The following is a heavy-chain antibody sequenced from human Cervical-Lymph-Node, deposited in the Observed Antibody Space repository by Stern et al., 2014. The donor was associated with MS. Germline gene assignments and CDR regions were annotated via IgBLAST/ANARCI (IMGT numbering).Heavy chain of an antibody. V-gene: IGHV3-30*03. CDR2: ISNDGSKK. D-gene: IGHD5/OR15-5a*01. J-gene: IGHJ3*02. Sequence: VQLVQSGGGVVQPGKSLRLSCAASRFTFNSYNMHWVRQSPGKGLEWVSLISNDGSKKYYADSVKGRFTISRDNSKNTLSLQMNSLTVEDTAVYYCASSTLTDAFDIWGRGTLVTVSA. CDR3: ASSTLTDAFDI. CDR1: RFTFNSYN.